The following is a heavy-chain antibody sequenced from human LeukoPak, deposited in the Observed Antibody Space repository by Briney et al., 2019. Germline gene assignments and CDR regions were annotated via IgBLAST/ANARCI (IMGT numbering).Heavy chain of an antibody. CDR2: NCWKGAKI. J-gene: IGHJ3*02. CDR1: GFTFDEYA. Sequence: PGVSLRLSCAPSGFTFDEYAIHWVPQAPGKGLEWVSGNCWKGAKIVYAESVKGRFTISRDNAKNSLDLQMDSLGTEDTALYYCAKETHSTLVPGYAFDIWGQGTMVTVSS. CDR3: AKETHSTLVPGYAFDI. D-gene: IGHD1-1*01. V-gene: IGHV3-9*01.